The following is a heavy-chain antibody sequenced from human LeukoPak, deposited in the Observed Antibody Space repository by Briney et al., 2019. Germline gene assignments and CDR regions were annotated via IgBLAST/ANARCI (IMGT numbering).Heavy chain of an antibody. V-gene: IGHV3-23*01. J-gene: IGHJ4*02. CDR1: GFTFSSYA. CDR2: ISGSGGST. D-gene: IGHD3-10*01. CDR3: AKDHAEILLWFGELWVPDY. Sequence: HPGGSLRLSCAASGFTFSSYAMTWVRRAPGKGLEWVSLISGSGGSTYYADSVKGRFTISRDNSKNTLYLQMNSLRAEDTAVYYCAKDHAEILLWFGELWVPDYWGQGTLVTVSS.